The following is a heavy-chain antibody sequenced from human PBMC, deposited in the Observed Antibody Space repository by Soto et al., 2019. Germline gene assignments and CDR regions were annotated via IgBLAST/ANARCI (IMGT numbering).Heavy chain of an antibody. V-gene: IGHV4-39*01. CDR3: ARLAGYCSGTSCYGYYGMDV. D-gene: IGHD2-2*01. CDR2: FHYSGRT. J-gene: IGHJ6*02. Sequence: PSETLYLTCTVSGGSISSAPYSWGWIHQPPGKGLEWIGTFHYSGRTYYSPSLESRVTISVDTSKNQFSLKVSSVTAADTAVFYCARLAGYCSGTSCYGYYGMDVWGQGTTVTVSS. CDR1: GGSISSAPYS.